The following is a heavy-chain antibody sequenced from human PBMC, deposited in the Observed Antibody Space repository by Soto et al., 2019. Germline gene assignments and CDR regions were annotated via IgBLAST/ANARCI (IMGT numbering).Heavy chain of an antibody. Sequence: QVQLQESGPGLVKPSETLSLTCTVSGGSISSYYWSWIRQPPGKGLEWIGYIYYSGSTNYNPSLKSRVTISVDTSKNQFSLKLSSVTAADTAVYYCARFDTVRDLHFDYWGQGTLVTVSS. V-gene: IGHV4-59*08. CDR2: IYYSGST. J-gene: IGHJ4*02. D-gene: IGHD4-17*01. CDR1: GGSISSYY. CDR3: ARFDTVRDLHFDY.